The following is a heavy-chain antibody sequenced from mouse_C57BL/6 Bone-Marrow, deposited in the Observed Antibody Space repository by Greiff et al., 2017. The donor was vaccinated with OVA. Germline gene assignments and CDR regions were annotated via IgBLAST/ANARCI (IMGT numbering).Heavy chain of an antibody. D-gene: IGHD2-4*01. V-gene: IGHV14-4*01. J-gene: IGHJ3*01. CDR1: GFNIKDDY. CDR3: TTDYDVFAY. CDR2: IDPENGDT. Sequence: EVQLQQSGAELVRPGASVKLSCTASGFNIKDDYKHWVKQRPEQGLEWIGWIDPENGDTEYASKFQGKATITADPSSNTAYLQLSSLTSEDTAVYYCTTDYDVFAYWGQGTLVTVSA.